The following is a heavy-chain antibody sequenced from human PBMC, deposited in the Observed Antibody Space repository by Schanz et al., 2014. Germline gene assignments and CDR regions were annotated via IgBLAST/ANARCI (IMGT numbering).Heavy chain of an antibody. CDR3: ARTGYDPSLTH. J-gene: IGHJ4*02. CDR2: IIPITGIT. D-gene: IGHD5-12*01. V-gene: IGHV1-69*02. Sequence: QVQLVQSGAAVKKPGSSVKVSCKASGDTFRSYTINWVRHAPGQGLEWMGRIIPITGITNYAQKFQGRVTFTADKSTSTAFLEVNSLRSEDTAVYYCARTGYDPSLTHWGQGTLVTVSS. CDR1: GDTFRSYT.